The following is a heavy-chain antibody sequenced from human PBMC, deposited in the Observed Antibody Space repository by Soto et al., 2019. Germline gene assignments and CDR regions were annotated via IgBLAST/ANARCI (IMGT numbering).Heavy chain of an antibody. V-gene: IGHV1-18*01. J-gene: IGHJ5*02. Sequence: ASVKVSCKASGYTFTSYSISWVRQAPGQGLEWMGWISAYNGNTNYAQKLQGRVTMTTDTSMSTAYMELRSLRSDDTAVYYCARVGVLFIAAAGSWFDPWGQGTLVTVSS. CDR1: GYTFTSYS. CDR3: ARVGVLFIAAAGSWFDP. D-gene: IGHD6-13*01. CDR2: ISAYNGNT.